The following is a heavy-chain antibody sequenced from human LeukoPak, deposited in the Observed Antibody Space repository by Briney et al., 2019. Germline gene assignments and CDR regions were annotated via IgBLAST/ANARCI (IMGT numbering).Heavy chain of an antibody. Sequence: ASVKVSCKASGYTFTGYYMHWVRQAPEQGLEWMGWINPNSGGTNYAQKFQGRVTMTRDTSISTAYMELSRLRSDDTAVYYCARELGTWGYYGMDVWGQGTTVTVSS. J-gene: IGHJ6*02. CDR3: ARELGTWGYYGMDV. CDR2: INPNSGGT. V-gene: IGHV1-2*02. CDR1: GYTFTGYY. D-gene: IGHD7-27*01.